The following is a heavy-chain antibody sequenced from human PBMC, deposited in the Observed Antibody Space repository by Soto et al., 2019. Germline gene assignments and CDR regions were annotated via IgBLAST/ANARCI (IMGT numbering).Heavy chain of an antibody. CDR3: ARVERGITIFGVVLPPFDY. CDR2: IWNGRNSE. J-gene: IGHJ4*02. CDR1: GFTFSTFG. V-gene: IGHV3-33*01. D-gene: IGHD3-3*01. Sequence: GGSLRLSCAASGFTFSTFGMHWVRQSPGKGLEWVAVIWNGRNSEDYADSVKGRFTISRDNSRNTLYLQMNSLRAEDTAMYYCARVERGITIFGVVLPPFDYWGQGTLVTVSS.